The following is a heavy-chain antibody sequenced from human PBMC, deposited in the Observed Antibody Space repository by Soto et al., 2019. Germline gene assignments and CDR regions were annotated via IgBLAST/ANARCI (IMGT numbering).Heavy chain of an antibody. CDR3: AAREGEWELDYGMDV. Sequence: QMQLVQSGPEVKKPGTSVKVSCKASGFTFTSSAVQWVRQARGQRLEWIGWIVVGSGNTNYAQKFQERGTMTRDMSTSTAYMERSSLRSEDTAVYYCAAREGEWELDYGMDVWGQGTTVTVSS. J-gene: IGHJ6*02. V-gene: IGHV1-58*01. CDR1: GFTFTSSA. D-gene: IGHD1-26*01. CDR2: IVVGSGNT.